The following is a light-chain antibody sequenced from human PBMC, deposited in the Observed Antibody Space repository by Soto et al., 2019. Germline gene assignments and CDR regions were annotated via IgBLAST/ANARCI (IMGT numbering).Light chain of an antibody. V-gene: IGKV3-20*01. CDR1: QSVSSSY. CDR3: KQYGSSWYT. CDR2: GAS. Sequence: EIVLTQSPGTLSLSPGETATLSCRASQSVSSSYLAWYQQKPGQAPRLLIYGASSRATGIPDRFSGSGSGTDFTLTISRLEPEDFAVYYCKQYGSSWYTFGQGTKLEIK. J-gene: IGKJ2*01.